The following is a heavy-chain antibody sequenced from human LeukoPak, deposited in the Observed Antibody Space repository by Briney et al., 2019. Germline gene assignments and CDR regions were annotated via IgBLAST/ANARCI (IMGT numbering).Heavy chain of an antibody. CDR3: AKDATVLLWFGELLSDY. V-gene: IGHV3-23*01. Sequence: GGSLRLSCAASGFTFSSYAMSWVRQAPGKGLEWVSAISGSGGSTYYADSVKGRFTISRDNSKNTLYLQMSSLRAEDTAVYYCAKDATVLLWFGELLSDYWGQGTLVTVSS. D-gene: IGHD3-10*01. J-gene: IGHJ4*02. CDR2: ISGSGGST. CDR1: GFTFSSYA.